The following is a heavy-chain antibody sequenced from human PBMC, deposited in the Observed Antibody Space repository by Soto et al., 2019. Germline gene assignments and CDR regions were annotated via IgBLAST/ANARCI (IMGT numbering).Heavy chain of an antibody. CDR2: VNPSGGHT. D-gene: IGHD2-21*02. J-gene: IGHJ4*02. CDR1: GDTFTDYY. Sequence: QVQLMQSGAEVKKPGASVKVSCKASGDTFTDYYIHWVRQAPGQGLEWMGTVNPSGGHTTYAQHFLGRVTMTRDTSTSTRYMELTSLTSDDTAIKYCARGGHVVVVTAALDYWGQGTLVTVSS. V-gene: IGHV1-46*01. CDR3: ARGGHVVVVTAALDY.